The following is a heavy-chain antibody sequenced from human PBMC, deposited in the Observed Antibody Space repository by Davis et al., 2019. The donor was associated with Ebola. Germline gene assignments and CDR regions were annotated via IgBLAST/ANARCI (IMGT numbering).Heavy chain of an antibody. CDR3: AREDMITFGGVIVTSLYFDY. CDR1: GGSINSDY. V-gene: IGHV4-59*12. Sequence: SETLSLTCNVSGGSINSDYWSWIRQPPGQGLEWIGNMYYSGSASYNPSLKSRVTISVGTSKTQISLKLSSVTAADTAVYYCAREDMITFGGVIVTSLYFDYWGQGTLVTVSS. D-gene: IGHD3-16*02. J-gene: IGHJ4*02. CDR2: MYYSGSA.